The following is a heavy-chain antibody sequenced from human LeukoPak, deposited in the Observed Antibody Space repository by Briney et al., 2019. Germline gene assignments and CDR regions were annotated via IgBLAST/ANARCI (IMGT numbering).Heavy chain of an antibody. Sequence: SETLSLTCTVSGGSISSGDYYWSWIRQPPGKGLEWIGYIYYSGSTYYNPSLKSRVTISVDTSKNQFSLKLSSVTAADTAVYYCARADSVVVPAATSGASDIWGQGTMVTVSS. J-gene: IGHJ3*02. CDR3: ARADSVVVPAATSGASDI. V-gene: IGHV4-30-4*08. CDR1: GGSISSGDYY. CDR2: IYYSGST. D-gene: IGHD2-2*01.